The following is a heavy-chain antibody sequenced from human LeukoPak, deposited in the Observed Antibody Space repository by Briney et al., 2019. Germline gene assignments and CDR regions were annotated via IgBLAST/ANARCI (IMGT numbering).Heavy chain of an antibody. Sequence: SETLSLTCTVSGGSISSYYWSWIRQPAGKGPEWIGRIYTSGSTNYNPSLKSRVTMSVDTSKNQFSLKLSSVTAADTAVYYCARGRLIVPAAISYYYYYYMDVWGKGTTVTVSS. CDR3: ARGRLIVPAAISYYYYYYMDV. CDR2: IYTSGST. V-gene: IGHV4-4*07. D-gene: IGHD2-2*02. J-gene: IGHJ6*03. CDR1: GGSISSYY.